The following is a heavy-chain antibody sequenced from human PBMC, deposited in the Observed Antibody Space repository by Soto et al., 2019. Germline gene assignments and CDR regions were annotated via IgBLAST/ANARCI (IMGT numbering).Heavy chain of an antibody. CDR1: GYSFISYW. D-gene: IGHD3-10*01. CDR3: AGGGVRGVITRTRYYYGMDI. J-gene: IGHJ6*02. Sequence: PGQSLKIPWSGSGYSFISYWIRWVLHIPGKGLEWMGIIYPGDSDTRYSPSFQGQVTISADKSISTAYLQWSSLKASDTAMYYCAGGGVRGVITRTRYYYGMDIWAQGTTVTVSS. CDR2: IYPGDSDT. V-gene: IGHV5-51*01.